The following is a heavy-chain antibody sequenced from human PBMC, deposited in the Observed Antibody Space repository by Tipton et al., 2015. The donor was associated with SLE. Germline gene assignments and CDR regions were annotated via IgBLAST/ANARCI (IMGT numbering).Heavy chain of an antibody. CDR1: GASISSHY. J-gene: IGHJ4*02. V-gene: IGHV4-59*11. CDR2: ISDSGNT. CDR3: ASILNHAFDY. Sequence: PGLVKPSETLSLTCTVSGASISSHYWSWIRQPPGKGLEWIGYISDSGNTIDSPSLKSRLTISVDTSKNQFSLKLRSVTAADTAVYYCASILNHAFDYWGQGTLVTVSS. D-gene: IGHD2-8*01.